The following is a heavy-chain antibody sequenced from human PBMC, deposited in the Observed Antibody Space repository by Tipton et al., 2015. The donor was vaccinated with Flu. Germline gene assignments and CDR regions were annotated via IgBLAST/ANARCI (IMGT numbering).Heavy chain of an antibody. CDR2: IYTSGST. CDR3: AREGVMKGQGGIFDY. V-gene: IGHV4-4*07. D-gene: IGHD1-26*01. CDR1: GGSISSYY. Sequence: TLSLTCTVSGGSISSYYWSWIRQPAGKGLEWIGRIYTSGSTNYNPSLKSRVTMSVDTSKNQFSLKLSSVTAAGTAVYYCAREGVMKGQGGIFDYWGQGTLVTVSS. J-gene: IGHJ4*02.